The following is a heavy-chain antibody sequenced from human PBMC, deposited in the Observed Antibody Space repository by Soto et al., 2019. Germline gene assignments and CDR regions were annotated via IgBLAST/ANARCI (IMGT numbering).Heavy chain of an antibody. CDR3: GRRPVFGGSHCYHGVDV. D-gene: IGHD3-3*01. Sequence: QVQLVESGGGVVQPRRSLRLSCTASGFSINNFAMHWVRQAPGKGLEWVAVTSYDGSNKYYADSVEGRFTISRDKSKNTLYVQMDSLRPEASAVYRWGRRPVFGGSHCYHGVDVWGQGTGVTVSS. CDR2: TSYDGSNK. CDR1: GFSINNFA. V-gene: IGHV3-30-3*01. J-gene: IGHJ6*02.